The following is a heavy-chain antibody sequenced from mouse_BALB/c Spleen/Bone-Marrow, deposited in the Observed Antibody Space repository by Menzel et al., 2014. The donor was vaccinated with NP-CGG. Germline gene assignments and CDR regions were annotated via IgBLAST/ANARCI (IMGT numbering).Heavy chain of an antibody. CDR3: ERSGDYGQSDY. J-gene: IGHJ2*01. D-gene: IGHD2-4*01. CDR1: GYTFTSYR. Sequence: QVHVKQSGAELAKPGASVKMSCKASGYTFTSYRMHWVKQRPGQGLEWIGYINPSTGYTEYNQKFKDKATLTADKSSSTAYMQPSSLTSEDSAVYYCERSGDYGQSDYWGQGTTLTVSS. CDR2: INPSTGYT. V-gene: IGHV1-4*01.